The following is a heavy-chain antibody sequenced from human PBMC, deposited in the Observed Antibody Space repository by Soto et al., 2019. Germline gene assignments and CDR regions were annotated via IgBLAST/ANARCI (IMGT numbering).Heavy chain of an antibody. D-gene: IGHD3-22*01. J-gene: IGHJ3*02. CDR1: GFTVSSNY. CDR3: ARDPRHYYDSSGYYASAFDI. V-gene: IGHV3-66*01. CDR2: IYSGGST. Sequence: EVQLVESGGGLVQPGGSLRLSCAASGFTVSSNYMSWVRQAPGKGLEWVAVIYSGGSTYYADSVKGRFTISRDNSKNTLYLQMNSLRDEDTAVYYCARDPRHYYDSSGYYASAFDIWGQGTMVTVSS.